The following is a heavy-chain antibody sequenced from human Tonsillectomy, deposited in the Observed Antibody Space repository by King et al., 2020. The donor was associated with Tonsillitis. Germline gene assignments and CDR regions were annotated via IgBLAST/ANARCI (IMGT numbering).Heavy chain of an antibody. CDR2: IHANTGIT. V-gene: IGHV3-23*03. D-gene: IGHD2-21*01. CDR3: ARPGSAYSVDY. Sequence: VQLVESGGGLVQPGGSLRLSCEASGFTFSSYGMSWVRQAPGKGLEWVSLIHANTGITSYADSVRGRFTISRANSKNTLDLKMNSLRADDTAVYYCARPGSAYSVDYWGQGTLVTVSS. J-gene: IGHJ4*02. CDR1: GFTFSSYG.